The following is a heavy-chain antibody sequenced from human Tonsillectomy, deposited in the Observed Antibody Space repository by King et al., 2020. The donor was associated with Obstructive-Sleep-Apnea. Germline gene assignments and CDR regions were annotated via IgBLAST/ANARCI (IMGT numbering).Heavy chain of an antibody. Sequence: VQLVESGGGLVKPGWSLRLSCTVSGFTVNSYNMNWVRQAPGKGLEWFSFMSSSTTYIYYADSVKGRFTISRDNIRNTLFLQMNSLRVEDTAVYYCTRDISGGEDVWGQGTTVTVSS. D-gene: IGHD3-10*01. CDR3: TRDISGGEDV. CDR1: GFTVNSYN. V-gene: IGHV3-21*01. CDR2: MSSSTTYI. J-gene: IGHJ6*02.